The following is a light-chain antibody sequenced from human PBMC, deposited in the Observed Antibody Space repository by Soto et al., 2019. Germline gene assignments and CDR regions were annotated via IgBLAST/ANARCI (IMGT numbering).Light chain of an antibody. CDR2: RAS. Sequence: DIQMTQSHSTLSVSVGDRVTITCRASQSVYTYLAWYQHKPGEAPNLLIYRASNLRNGFPPRFSGSGSGTEFTLAISSLQPDDFATYYCQQYRDYPFTFGQGTKLEIK. CDR3: QQYRDYPFT. J-gene: IGKJ2*01. V-gene: IGKV1-5*03. CDR1: QSVYTY.